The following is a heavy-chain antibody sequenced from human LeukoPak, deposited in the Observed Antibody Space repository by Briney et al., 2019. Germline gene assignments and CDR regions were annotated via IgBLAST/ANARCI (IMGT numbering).Heavy chain of an antibody. V-gene: IGHV4-4*07. D-gene: IGHD1-26*01. CDR3: ARDRISLWELIQGRWFDP. J-gene: IGHJ5*02. CDR1: GGSISSYY. Sequence: SETLPLTCTVSGGSISSYYWSWLRQPAGKGLEWIGRIYTSGSTNYNPSLKSRVTMSVDTSKNQFSLKLSSVTAADTAVYYCARDRISLWELIQGRWFDPWGQGTLVTVSS. CDR2: IYTSGST.